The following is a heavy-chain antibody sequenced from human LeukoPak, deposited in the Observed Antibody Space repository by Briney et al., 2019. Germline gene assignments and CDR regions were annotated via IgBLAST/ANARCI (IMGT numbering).Heavy chain of an antibody. CDR2: IYPGDSET. CDR1: GYNFTRYW. D-gene: IGHD1-14*01. CDR3: ARGGITRSAPFDY. V-gene: IGHV5-51*01. J-gene: IGHJ4*02. Sequence: GESLKISCKGSGYNFTRYWIGWVCQMPGKGLEWMGIIYPGDSETRYSPSFQDQVTISADKSISTAYLQWSSLKASDTTMYYCARGGITRSAPFDYWGQGALVTVSS.